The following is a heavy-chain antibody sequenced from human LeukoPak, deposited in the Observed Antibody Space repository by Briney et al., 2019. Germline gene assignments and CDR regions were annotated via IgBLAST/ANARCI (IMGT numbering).Heavy chain of an antibody. CDR1: GYPFTSYG. CDR2: ISTYNGNT. Sequence: ASVKVSCKASGYPFTSYGISWVRQAPGQGLEWMGWISTYNGNTNYAQKFQDIVTMTTDTSTSTAYMELKSLRSDDTAVYYRARDWVVGVVVVAAGYWGQGTLVTVSS. J-gene: IGHJ4*02. V-gene: IGHV1-18*01. CDR3: ARDWVVGVVVVAAGY. D-gene: IGHD2-15*01.